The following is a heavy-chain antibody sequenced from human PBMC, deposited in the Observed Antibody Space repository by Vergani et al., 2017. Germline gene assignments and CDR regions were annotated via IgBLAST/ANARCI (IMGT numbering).Heavy chain of an antibody. V-gene: IGHV1-45*02. CDR3: ARSPIPSYRSSWYYFDY. D-gene: IGHD6-13*01. Sequence: QMQLVQSGAEVKKTGSSVKVSCKASGYTFTYRYLHWVRQAPGQALEWMGAIDPFGGTTNYPQKFQGRVTVTRDTSTSTLYMDLSSLRSEDTAVYYCARSPIPSYRSSWYYFDYWGQGTLVTVSS. J-gene: IGHJ4*02. CDR1: GYTFTYRY. CDR2: IDPFGGTT.